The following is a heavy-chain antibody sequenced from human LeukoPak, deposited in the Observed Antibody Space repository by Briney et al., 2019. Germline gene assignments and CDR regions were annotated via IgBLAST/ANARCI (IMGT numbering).Heavy chain of an antibody. J-gene: IGHJ5*02. V-gene: IGHV4-39*01. D-gene: IGHD2-2*02. Sequence: SETLSLTCTVSGGSISSSDSYWGWIRQPPGKGLEWIGRMYYSGSTYYNPSLKSRVTISVDPSKNQFSLKLNSVTAADTAVYYCARHPPRDCSSSSCYKRWFDPWGQGTLVTVSS. CDR1: GGSISSSDSY. CDR2: MYYSGST. CDR3: ARHPPRDCSSSSCYKRWFDP.